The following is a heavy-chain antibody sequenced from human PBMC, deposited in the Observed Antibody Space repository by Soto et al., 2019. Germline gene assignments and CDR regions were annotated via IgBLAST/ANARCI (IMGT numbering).Heavy chain of an antibody. Sequence: EVQLVESGGGLVKPGGSLRLSCAASGFTFSSYSMNWVRQAPGKGLEWVSSISSSSYIYYADSVKGRFTISRDNAKNSLYLQMTSLRAEDTAVYYCARGVRYCSGGSCYWYFDLWGRGTLVTVSS. CDR3: ARGVRYCSGGSCYWYFDL. J-gene: IGHJ2*01. D-gene: IGHD2-15*01. V-gene: IGHV3-21*01. CDR2: ISSSSYI. CDR1: GFTFSSYS.